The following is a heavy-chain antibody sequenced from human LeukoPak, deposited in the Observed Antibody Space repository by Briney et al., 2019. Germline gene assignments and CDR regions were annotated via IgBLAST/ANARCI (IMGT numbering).Heavy chain of an antibody. V-gene: IGHV1-69*05. CDR3: ARVMGGSGSRFDY. D-gene: IGHD3-10*01. CDR2: IIPIFGTA. J-gene: IGHJ4*02. Sequence: SVKVSCKASGGTFSSYAISWVRQAPGQGLEWMGGIIPIFGTANYAQKFQGRATITTDESTSTAYMELSCLRSEDTAVYYCARVMGGSGSRFDYWGQGTLVTVSS. CDR1: GGTFSSYA.